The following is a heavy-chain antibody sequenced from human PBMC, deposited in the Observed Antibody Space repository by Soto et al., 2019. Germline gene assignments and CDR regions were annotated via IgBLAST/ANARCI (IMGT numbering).Heavy chain of an antibody. CDR1: GGSVSSGSYY. CDR3: ARIRAQWLVRGYFDY. D-gene: IGHD6-19*01. J-gene: IGHJ4*02. V-gene: IGHV4-61*01. CDR2: IYYSGST. Sequence: ETLSLTCTVSGGSVSSGSYYWSWIRQPPGKGLEWIGYIYYSGSTNYNPSLKSRVTISVDTSKNQFSLKLSSVTAADTAVYYSARIRAQWLVRGYFDYWGQGPLVTVSS.